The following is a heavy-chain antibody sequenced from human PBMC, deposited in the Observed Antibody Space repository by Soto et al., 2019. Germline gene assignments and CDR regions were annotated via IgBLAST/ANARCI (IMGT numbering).Heavy chain of an antibody. CDR2: IYWDDDK. Sequence: QITLKESGPTLVKPTQTLTLTCTFSGFSLSTSGVGVGWIRQPPGKALEWLALIYWDDDKRYSPSLKSRLTLXXDXSXXQVVLTMTNMDPVATATYYCAHRQVAAPDFHRFDPWGQGTLVTVSS. V-gene: IGHV2-5*02. J-gene: IGHJ5*02. CDR3: AHRQVAAPDFHRFDP. CDR1: GFSLSTSGVG. D-gene: IGHD6-13*01.